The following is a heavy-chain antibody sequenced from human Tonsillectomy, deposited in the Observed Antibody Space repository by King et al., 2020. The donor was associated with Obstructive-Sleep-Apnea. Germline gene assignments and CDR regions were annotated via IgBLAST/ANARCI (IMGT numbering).Heavy chain of an antibody. V-gene: IGHV3-15*01. J-gene: IGHJ4*02. CDR1: GFTFSNAW. CDR2: IKSKTDGGTT. Sequence: DVQLVESGGGLVKPGGSLRLSCAASGFTFSNAWMSWVRQAPGKGLEWVGRIKSKTDGGTTDYAAPVKGRFTISRDDSKNTLYLQMNSLKTEDTGLYYCTTEVRDTAARKTYYFDYWGQGTLVTVSS. CDR3: TTEVRDTAARKTYYFDY. D-gene: IGHD5-18*01.